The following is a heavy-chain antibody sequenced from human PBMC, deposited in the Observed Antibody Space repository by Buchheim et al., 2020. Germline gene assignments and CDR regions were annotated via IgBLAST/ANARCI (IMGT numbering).Heavy chain of an antibody. CDR3: ATLMASYWYFDL. J-gene: IGHJ2*01. CDR1: GFSFSDYH. CDR2: ISNGGGTT. V-gene: IGHV3-11*01. Sequence: QVQLVECGGGLVKPGGSLRLSCAASGFSFSDYHMSWFRQPPGKGLEGLSYISNGGGTTYYADSVRGGLTTSRDNARKSMFLQMNGLRAEDTAVYYCATLMASYWYFDLWGRGTL. D-gene: IGHD2-8*01.